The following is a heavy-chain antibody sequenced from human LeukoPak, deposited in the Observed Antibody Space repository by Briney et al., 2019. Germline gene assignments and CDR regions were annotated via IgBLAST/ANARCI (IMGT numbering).Heavy chain of an antibody. D-gene: IGHD3-3*01. CDR2: IKPDGSDK. Sequence: GGTLRLSCAASGFTFSSYGMSWVRQAPGKGLEWVANIKPDGSDKYYVDSVKGRFTISRDNAENSLYLQMNSLRAEDTAVYYCARAISFDIWGQGTMVTVSS. CDR3: ARAISFDI. V-gene: IGHV3-7*01. J-gene: IGHJ3*02. CDR1: GFTFSSYG.